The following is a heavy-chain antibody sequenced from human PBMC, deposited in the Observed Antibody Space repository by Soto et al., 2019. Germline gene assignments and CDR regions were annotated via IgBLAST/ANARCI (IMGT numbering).Heavy chain of an antibody. CDR3: ARDGCEGPDAMIRDAVDI. Sequence: QVQLQESCPGLVKPSETLSLTCTVSGGSIFRYYWSGIRQPPGKGLEWIGFVYYSGRNNYNPSLASQVSVLIDGAKAEVSLYLLSVAAADTAVYDCARDGCEGPDAMIRDAVDIWGEGTKVTVSS. CDR1: GGSIFRYY. J-gene: IGHJ3*02. V-gene: IGHV4-59*01. D-gene: IGHD2-2*01. CDR2: VYYSGRN.